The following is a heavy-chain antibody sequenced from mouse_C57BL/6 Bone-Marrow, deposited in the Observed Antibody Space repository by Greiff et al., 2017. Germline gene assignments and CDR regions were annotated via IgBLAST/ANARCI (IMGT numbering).Heavy chain of an antibody. D-gene: IGHD2-1*01. J-gene: IGHJ4*01. CDR2: IDPSDSYT. Sequence: QVQLQQPGAELVRPGTSVKLSCKASGYTFTSYWMHWVKQRPGQGLEWIGVIDPSDSYTNYNQKFKGKATLTVDPSSSTAYMQLSSLTSEDSAVDYCAREELYYGNFYAMDYWGQGTSVTVSS. V-gene: IGHV1-59*01. CDR3: AREELYYGNFYAMDY. CDR1: GYTFTSYW.